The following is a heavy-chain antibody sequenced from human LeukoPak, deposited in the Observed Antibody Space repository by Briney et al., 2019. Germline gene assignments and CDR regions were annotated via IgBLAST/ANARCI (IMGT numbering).Heavy chain of an antibody. D-gene: IGHD3-22*01. V-gene: IGHV3-7*01. J-gene: IGHJ4*02. CDR1: GFTFTTYW. CDR2: IKQDGTEK. CDR3: AREWDSSGYYYGY. Sequence: GGSLRLSCAASGFTFTTYWMGWVRQAPGKGLEGVANIKQDGTEKYYVDSVKGRFTISRDNSKNTLYLQMNSLRAEDTAVYYCAREWDSSGYYYGYWGQGTLVTVSS.